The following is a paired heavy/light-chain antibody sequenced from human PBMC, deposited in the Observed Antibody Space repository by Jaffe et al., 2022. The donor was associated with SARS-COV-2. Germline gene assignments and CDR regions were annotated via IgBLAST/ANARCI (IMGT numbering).Heavy chain of an antibody. CDR2: VYSSGSP. CDR1: GGSIIGHY. Sequence: QVQLQESGPGLVKPSETLSLTCTVSGGSIIGHYWSWIRQPAGKGLQYIGRVYSSGSPNYNPSLETRVTMSVDTSKNQFSLKLNSVTAADTAVYYCARDNSGIYGDFEHYYYAMDVWGQGTTVTVSS. CDR3: ARDNSGIYGDFEHYYYAMDV. V-gene: IGHV4-4*07. D-gene: IGHD4-17*01. J-gene: IGHJ6*02.
Light chain of an antibody. CDR1: QSLLHSDGNTY. Sequence: DIVMTQTPLSSPVTLGQPASISCRSSQSLLHSDGNTYLSWLQQRPGQPPRHLIYKISNRFSGVPDRFSGSGAGTDFTLKISRVEAEDVGVYYCMQATQFPPTFGQGTKVEIK. V-gene: IGKV2-24*01. CDR2: KIS. J-gene: IGKJ1*01. CDR3: MQATQFPPT.